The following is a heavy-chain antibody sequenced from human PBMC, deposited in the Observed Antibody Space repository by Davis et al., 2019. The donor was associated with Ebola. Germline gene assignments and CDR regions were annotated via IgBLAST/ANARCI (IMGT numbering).Heavy chain of an antibody. CDR2: VYYSGST. CDR3: ARLPYVNYYYYGMDV. CDR1: GDSISSGGYS. Sequence: SETLSLTCGVSGDSISSGGYSWSWIRPPPWRGLEWIGYVYYSGSTYYNPSLKSRVAISVDTSKNQFSLNLTSVTAADTAVYFCARLPYVNYYYYGMDVWGKGTTVTVSS. V-gene: IGHV4-30-4*07. J-gene: IGHJ6*04. D-gene: IGHD3-16*01.